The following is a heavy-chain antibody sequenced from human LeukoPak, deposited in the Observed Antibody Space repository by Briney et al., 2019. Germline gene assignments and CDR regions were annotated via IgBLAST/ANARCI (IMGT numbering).Heavy chain of an antibody. D-gene: IGHD5-24*01. Sequence: PGGSLRLSCAASGFTVSNTYMSWVRQAPGKGLEWVSIIYSDGRTYYADSVKGRFTISRDNSKNTLYLQMDSLRAEDTAVYYCVRESSGVEDYAFDIWGQGAMVTVSS. J-gene: IGHJ3*02. CDR2: IYSDGRT. CDR3: VRESSGVEDYAFDI. V-gene: IGHV3-53*01. CDR1: GFTVSNTY.